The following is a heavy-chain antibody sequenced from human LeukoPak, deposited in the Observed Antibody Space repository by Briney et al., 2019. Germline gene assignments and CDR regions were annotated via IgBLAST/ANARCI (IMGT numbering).Heavy chain of an antibody. D-gene: IGHD5-24*01. Sequence: SQTLSLTCTVSVGSISSGGYYLSWIRQHPGKGLEWIGYIYYSGSTHYNPSLKSRVTISVDTSKNQFSLKLSSVTAADTAVYYCARAVSMASYAFDIWGQGTMVTVSS. J-gene: IGHJ3*02. V-gene: IGHV4-31*03. CDR2: IYYSGST. CDR1: VGSISSGGYY. CDR3: ARAVSMASYAFDI.